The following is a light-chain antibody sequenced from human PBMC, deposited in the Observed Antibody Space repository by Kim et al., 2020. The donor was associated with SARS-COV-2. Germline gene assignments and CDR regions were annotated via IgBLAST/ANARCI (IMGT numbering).Light chain of an antibody. J-gene: IGLJ2*01. Sequence: SYELTQPPSGSVSPGQTASITCSGDDLGDKYACWYQQKPGQSPILVIYQDTKRPSGIPERFSGSNSGNTATLTISGTQAMDEADYYCQAWDSTTVVFGGGTQLTVL. CDR2: QDT. CDR1: DLGDKY. CDR3: QAWDSTTVV. V-gene: IGLV3-1*01.